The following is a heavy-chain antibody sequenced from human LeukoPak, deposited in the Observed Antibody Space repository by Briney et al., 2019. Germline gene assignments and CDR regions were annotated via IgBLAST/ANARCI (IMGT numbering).Heavy chain of an antibody. D-gene: IGHD2-15*01. CDR2: INWNGKNI. V-gene: IGHV3-9*01. J-gene: IGHJ6*02. Sequence: GRSLRLSCATSGFMFDDFAMHWVRQAPGKGLEWVSGINWNGKNIGYGDSVKGRFTISRDNAKNSLSLQVNNLRPEDTALYYCARQPGVAANDNNYYYGMDVWGQGTTVTVSS. CDR1: GFMFDDFA. CDR3: ARQPGVAANDNNYYYGMDV.